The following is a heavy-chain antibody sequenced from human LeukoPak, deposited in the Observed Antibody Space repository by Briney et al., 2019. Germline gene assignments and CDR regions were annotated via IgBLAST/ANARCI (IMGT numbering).Heavy chain of an antibody. J-gene: IGHJ2*01. CDR1: GDSVSSNSGT. CDR2: TYYRSKWYN. CDR3: ARDGLGGHWYFDL. D-gene: IGHD3-16*01. V-gene: IGHV6-1*01. Sequence: SQTLSPTCAISGDSVSSNSGTWNWIRQSPSRGLEWLGRTYYRSKWYNDYAVSVRSRITINPDTSKNQFSLQLNSVTPEDTAVYYCARDGLGGHWYFDLWGRGTPVTVSS.